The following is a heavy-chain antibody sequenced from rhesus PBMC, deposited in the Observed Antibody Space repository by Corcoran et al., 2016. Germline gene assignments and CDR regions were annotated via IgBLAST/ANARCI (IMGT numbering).Heavy chain of an antibody. J-gene: IGHJ6*01. CDR3: ARHGCTGNGCYDYGLDS. V-gene: IGHV4-93*02. Sequence: QVQLQESGPAVVKPSETLSLTCAVSGGSISSSNWWSWIRQSPGKGLEWIGGIYGSAASTEYTPALKSRVTISRDTSKNQFSLELRSVTAADTAVYYCARHGCTGNGCYDYGLDSWGQGVVVTVSS. D-gene: IGHD2-21*01. CDR2: IYGSAAST. CDR1: GGSISSSNW.